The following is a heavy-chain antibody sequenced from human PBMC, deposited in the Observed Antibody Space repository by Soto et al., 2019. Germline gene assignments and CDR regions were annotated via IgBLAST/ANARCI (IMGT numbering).Heavy chain of an antibody. J-gene: IGHJ4*02. D-gene: IGHD4-17*01. CDR1: GDSISTYY. CDR2: IYKSGST. Sequence: SETLSLTCTVSGDSISTYYWSWIRQPPGKGLEYIGYIYKSGSTDYYPSLKSRVAISVDTSKNQFSLKMRSLTAADTAVYYCARAPPVRVKGSYFDYWGQGTPVTVSS. V-gene: IGHV4-59*01. CDR3: ARAPPVRVKGSYFDY.